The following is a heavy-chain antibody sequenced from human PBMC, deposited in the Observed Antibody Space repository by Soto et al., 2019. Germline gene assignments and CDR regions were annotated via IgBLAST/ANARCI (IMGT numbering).Heavy chain of an antibody. J-gene: IGHJ4*02. Sequence: SETLSLTCTVSGGSISSSSYYWCGIRQPPGKGLEWIGSIYYSGSTYYNPSLKSRVTISVDTSKNQFSLKLSSVTAADTAVYYCARGKCTWGSYRSPRPLDYWGQGTLVTVSS. CDR3: ARGKCTWGSYRSPRPLDY. V-gene: IGHV4-39*01. CDR2: IYYSGST. CDR1: GGSISSSSYY. D-gene: IGHD3-16*02.